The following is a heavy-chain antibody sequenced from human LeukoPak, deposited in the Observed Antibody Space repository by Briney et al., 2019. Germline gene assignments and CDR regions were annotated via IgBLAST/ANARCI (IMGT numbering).Heavy chain of an antibody. CDR2: IKQDGSEK. CDR3: ARDSGNYLDAFDI. D-gene: IGHD1-7*01. CDR1: GFTFSRYW. J-gene: IGHJ3*02. Sequence: GGSLRLSCAASGFTFSRYWMTWVRQAPGKGLEWVANIKQDGSEKYYVDSVKGRFTISRDNAKNSLYLQMNSLRAEDTAVYYCARDSGNYLDAFDIWGQGTMVTVSS. V-gene: IGHV3-7*01.